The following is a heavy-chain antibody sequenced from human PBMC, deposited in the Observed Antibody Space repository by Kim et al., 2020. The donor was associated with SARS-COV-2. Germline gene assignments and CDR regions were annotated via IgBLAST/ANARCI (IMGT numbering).Heavy chain of an antibody. CDR2: INHSGST. V-gene: IGHV4-34*01. Sequence: SETLSLTCAVYGGSFSGYYWSWIRQPPGKGLEWMGEINHSGSTNYNPSLKSRVTISVDTSKNQFSLKLSSVTAADTAVYYCARGPRWGKGYCSSTSCARGGNWFGPLGQGTLVTVSS. CDR1: GGSFSGYY. J-gene: IGHJ5*02. D-gene: IGHD2-2*01. CDR3: ARGPRWGKGYCSSTSCARGGNWFGP.